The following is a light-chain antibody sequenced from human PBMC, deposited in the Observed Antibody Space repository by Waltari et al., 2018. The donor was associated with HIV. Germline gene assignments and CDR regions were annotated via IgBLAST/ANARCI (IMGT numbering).Light chain of an antibody. CDR1: QGIGND. J-gene: IGKJ3*01. Sequence: IQMTQSPSSLSASVGDRVTITCRASQGIGNDLGWYQQKPGKAPKLLIFSASRLQSGVPSRFSGSGSGTEFTLTISSLQPDDFATYYCQQYNSYSRTFGPGTKVDIK. V-gene: IGKV1-17*01. CDR3: QQYNSYSRT. CDR2: SAS.